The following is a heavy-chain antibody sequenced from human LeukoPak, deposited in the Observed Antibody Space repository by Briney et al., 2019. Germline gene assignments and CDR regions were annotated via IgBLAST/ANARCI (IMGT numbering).Heavy chain of an antibody. CDR2: IYYSGST. J-gene: IGHJ3*02. Sequence: SETLSLTCTVSGGSLSSSSYYWGWIRQPPGKGLEWIGSIYYSGSTYYNPSLKSRVTISVDTSKNQFSLKLSSVTAADTAVYYCARRLAVAGTGAFDIWGQGTMVTVSS. CDR1: GGSLSSSSYY. V-gene: IGHV4-39*01. CDR3: ARRLAVAGTGAFDI. D-gene: IGHD6-19*01.